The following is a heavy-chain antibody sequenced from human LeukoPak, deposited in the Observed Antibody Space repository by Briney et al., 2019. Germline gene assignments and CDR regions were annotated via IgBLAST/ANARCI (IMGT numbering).Heavy chain of an antibody. Sequence: ASVKVSCKASGGAFSSYAISWLRQAPGQGLEWMGRIIPIFGTANYAQKFQGRVTITTDESTSTAYMELSSLRSEDTAVYYCAVGVAAAGPSLDYWGQGTLVTVSS. CDR2: IIPIFGTA. J-gene: IGHJ4*02. CDR1: GGAFSSYA. V-gene: IGHV1-69*05. D-gene: IGHD6-13*01. CDR3: AVGVAAAGPSLDY.